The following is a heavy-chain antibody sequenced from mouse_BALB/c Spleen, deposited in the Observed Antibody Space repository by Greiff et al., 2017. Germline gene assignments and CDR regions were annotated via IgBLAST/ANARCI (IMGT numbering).Heavy chain of an antibody. CDR2: IWAGGST. J-gene: IGHJ3*01. V-gene: IGHV2-9*02. Sequence: VHLVESGPGLVAPSQSLSITCTVSGFSLTSYGVHWVRQPPGKGLEWLGVIWAGGSTNYNSALMSRLSISKDNSKSQVFLKMNSLQTDDTAMYYCASHRYDERAWFAYWGQGTLVTVSA. CDR3: ASHRYDERAWFAY. D-gene: IGHD2-14*01. CDR1: GFSLTSYG.